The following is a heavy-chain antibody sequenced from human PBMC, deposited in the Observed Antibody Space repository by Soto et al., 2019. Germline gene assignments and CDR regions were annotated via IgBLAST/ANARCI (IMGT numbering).Heavy chain of an antibody. CDR2: IYYSGST. CDR1: GGSISSADYY. Sequence: QVQLQESGPGLVKPSQTLSLTCTVSGGSISSADYYWSWIRQPPGKGLDWIGDIYYSGSTYYNPSLRRRVTISVDTSKHQFSLNLSSVTAADAAVYYCARANWNHAWFDPWGQGTLVTVSS. CDR3: ARANWNHAWFDP. V-gene: IGHV4-30-4*01. D-gene: IGHD1-20*01. J-gene: IGHJ5*02.